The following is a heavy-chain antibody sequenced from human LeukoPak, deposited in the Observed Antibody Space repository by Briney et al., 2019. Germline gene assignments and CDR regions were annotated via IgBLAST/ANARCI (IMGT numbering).Heavy chain of an antibody. V-gene: IGHV3-23*01. CDR3: AKDSIFGVVITEYFDY. CDR1: GFTFSSYA. Sequence: GGSLRLSCAASGFTFSSYAMSWVRQAPGKGLEWVSAISGSGGSTYYADSVKGRFTISRDNSKNTLYLQMNGLRAEDTAVYYCAKDSIFGVVITEYFDYWGQGTLVTVSP. CDR2: ISGSGGST. D-gene: IGHD3-3*01. J-gene: IGHJ4*02.